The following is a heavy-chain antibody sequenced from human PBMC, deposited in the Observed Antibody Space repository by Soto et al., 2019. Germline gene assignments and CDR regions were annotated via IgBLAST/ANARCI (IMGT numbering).Heavy chain of an antibody. CDR1: GGSISSGGYY. Sequence: SETLSLTCTVSGGSISSGGYYWSWIRQHPGKGLEWIGYIYYSGSTYYNPSLKSRVTISVDTSKNQFSLKLSSVTAADTAVYYCARVATYYYDSSGLHFDYWGQGTLVTVSS. CDR2: IYYSGST. D-gene: IGHD3-22*01. CDR3: ARVATYYYDSSGLHFDY. J-gene: IGHJ4*02. V-gene: IGHV4-31*03.